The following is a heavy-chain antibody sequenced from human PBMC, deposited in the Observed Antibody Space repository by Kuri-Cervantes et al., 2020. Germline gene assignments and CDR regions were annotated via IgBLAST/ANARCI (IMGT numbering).Heavy chain of an antibody. J-gene: IGHJ6*02. CDR3: ASPVGTGPAAFYYGMDV. V-gene: IGHV4-34*01. D-gene: IGHD1-1*01. Sequence: SETLSLTCAVYGGSFSGYYWSWIRQPPGKGLEWIGEINHSGSTNYNPSLKSRVTISVDTSKNQFSLRLSSVTAAGTAVYYCASPVGTGPAAFYYGMDVWGQGTTVTVSS. CDR2: INHSGST. CDR1: GGSFSGYY.